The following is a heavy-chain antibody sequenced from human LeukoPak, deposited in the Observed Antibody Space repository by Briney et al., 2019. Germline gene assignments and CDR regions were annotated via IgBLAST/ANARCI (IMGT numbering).Heavy chain of an antibody. CDR2: IYYSGST. J-gene: IGHJ6*02. CDR3: ATSWQQLIVGLDV. CDR1: GGSISRYY. Sequence: SKTLSLTCTVSGGSISRYYWSWIRQPPGKAPEWIGYIYYSGSTNFNPSLKSRVTISIDTSKNQFSLKLNSVTAADTAVYYCATSWQQLIVGLDVWGQGTTVTVSS. D-gene: IGHD6-13*01. V-gene: IGHV4-59*01.